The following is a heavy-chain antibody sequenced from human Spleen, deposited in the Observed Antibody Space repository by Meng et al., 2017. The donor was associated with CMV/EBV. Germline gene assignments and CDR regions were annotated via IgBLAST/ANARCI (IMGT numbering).Heavy chain of an antibody. V-gene: IGHV3-33*06. CDR3: AKGGSEEWLFPLDP. J-gene: IGHJ5*02. Sequence: GESLKISCAASGFTFSTYGMHWVRQAPGKGLEWVAVVWYDGSNKDYADSVKGRFIISRDNSKKTLYLQMNSLRAEDTAVYYCAKGGSEEWLFPLDPWGQGTLVTVSS. D-gene: IGHD3-3*01. CDR2: VWYDGSNK. CDR1: GFTFSTYG.